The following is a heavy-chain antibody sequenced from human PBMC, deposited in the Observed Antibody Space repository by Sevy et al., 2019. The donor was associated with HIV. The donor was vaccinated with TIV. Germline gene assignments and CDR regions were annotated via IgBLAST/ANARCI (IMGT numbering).Heavy chain of an antibody. CDR3: ASSLGYCSSTSCYTGSYYYYGMDV. Sequence: ASVKVSCKASGGTFSSYAISWVRQAPGQGLEWMGGIIPIFGTANYAQKFQGRVTITGDESTSTAYMELRSLRSEDTVVYYCASSLGYCSSTSCYTGSYYYYGMDVWGQGTTVTVSS. D-gene: IGHD2-2*02. J-gene: IGHJ6*02. CDR2: IIPIFGTA. CDR1: GGTFSSYA. V-gene: IGHV1-69*13.